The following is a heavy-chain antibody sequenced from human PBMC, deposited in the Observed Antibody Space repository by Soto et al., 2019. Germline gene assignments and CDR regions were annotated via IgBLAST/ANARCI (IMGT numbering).Heavy chain of an antibody. Sequence: GGSLRLSCAASGFTFSSYEMNWVRQAPGKGLEWVSYISSSGSTIYYADSVKGRFTISRDNAKNSLYLQMNSLRAEDTAVYYCARDYSGSYHDAFDIWGQGTMVTVSS. CDR2: ISSSGSTI. D-gene: IGHD1-26*01. V-gene: IGHV3-48*03. CDR1: GFTFSSYE. CDR3: ARDYSGSYHDAFDI. J-gene: IGHJ3*02.